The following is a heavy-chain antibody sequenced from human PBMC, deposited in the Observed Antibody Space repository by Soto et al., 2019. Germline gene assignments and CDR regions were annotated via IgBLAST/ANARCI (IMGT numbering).Heavy chain of an antibody. D-gene: IGHD6-19*01. CDR3: ASAGRSGWTSRY. V-gene: IGHV1-69*01. CDR2: IIPIFGTA. J-gene: IGHJ4*02. CDR1: GGTFSSYA. Sequence: VKVSCKASGGTFSSYAISWVRQAPGQGLEWMGGIIPIFGTANYAQKFQGRATITADESTSTAYMELSSLRSEDTAVYYCASAGRSGWTSRYWGQGTLVTVSS.